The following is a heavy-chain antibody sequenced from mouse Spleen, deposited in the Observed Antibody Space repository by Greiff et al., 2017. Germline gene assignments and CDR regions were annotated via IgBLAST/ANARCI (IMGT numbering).Heavy chain of an antibody. J-gene: IGHJ4*01. CDR1: GYSFTSYY. Sequence: QVQLKESGPELVKPGASVKISRKASGYSFTSYYIHWVKQRPGQGLEWIGWIYPGSGNTKYNEKFKGKATLTADTSSSTAYMQLSSLTSEDSAVYYCARGVRNYAMDYWGQGTSVTVSS. V-gene: IGHV1-66*01. CDR2: IYPGSGNT. CDR3: ARGVRNYAMDY.